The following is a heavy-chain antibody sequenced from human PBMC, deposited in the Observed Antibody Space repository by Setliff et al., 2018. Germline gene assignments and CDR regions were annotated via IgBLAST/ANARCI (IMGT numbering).Heavy chain of an antibody. J-gene: IGHJ4*02. Sequence: TGGSLRLSCAASGFTVSTFSMHWVRQAPVKGLEWVATISDDGTNEFYADSVKGRFTISRDNSRNTLFLQMNGLRNEDTAMYFCARDQTGDAFFDYWGQGTLVTVSS. D-gene: IGHD7-27*01. CDR3: ARDQTGDAFFDY. V-gene: IGHV3-30*03. CDR2: ISDDGTNE. CDR1: GFTVSTFS.